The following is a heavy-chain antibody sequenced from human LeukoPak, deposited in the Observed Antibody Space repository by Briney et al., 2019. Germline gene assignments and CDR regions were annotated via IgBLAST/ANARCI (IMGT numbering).Heavy chain of an antibody. J-gene: IGHJ4*02. CDR2: IGIDSGNT. CDR1: GFPFIEYS. Sequence: GGSLRPSRTGFGFPFIEYSLDWGRPAPGEGREWISYIGIDSGNTKYADSVRGRFTISADKAKNSLYLQMNSLRVEDTAVYYCARDHNYAFDNWGQGTLVSVAS. V-gene: IGHV3-48*01. D-gene: IGHD1-1*01. CDR3: ARDHNYAFDN.